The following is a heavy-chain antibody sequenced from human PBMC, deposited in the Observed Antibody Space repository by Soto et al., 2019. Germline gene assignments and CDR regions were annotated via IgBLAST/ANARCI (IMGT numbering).Heavy chain of an antibody. J-gene: IGHJ5*02. Sequence: QVHLVQSGVEVKTPGASVKVSCQASGYTFFTYDISWVRQAPGQGPEWRGWISTYSGDTKYAQKFQGRVTMTTDKSTTTAYLNLRSLRSDDTAVYYCARHHGPTTSENWFDPWGQGTLVTSSS. V-gene: IGHV1-18*01. CDR3: ARHHGPTTSENWFDP. CDR2: ISTYSGDT. CDR1: GYTFFTYD. D-gene: IGHD5-12*01.